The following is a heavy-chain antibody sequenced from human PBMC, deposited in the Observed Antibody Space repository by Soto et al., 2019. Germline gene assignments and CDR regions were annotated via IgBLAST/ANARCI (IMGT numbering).Heavy chain of an antibody. J-gene: IGHJ4*02. CDR1: GYTFTSYY. V-gene: IGHV1-46*01. CDR3: ASVDIAVAGWYY. CDR2: INPSGGST. D-gene: IGHD6-19*01. Sequence: QGQLVQSGAEVKKPGASVKVSCKASGYTFTSYYMHWVRQAPGQGLEWMGIINPSGGSTSYAQKFQGRVTMTRDTSTSTVYMELSSLRSEDTAVYYCASVDIAVAGWYYWGQGTLVTVSS.